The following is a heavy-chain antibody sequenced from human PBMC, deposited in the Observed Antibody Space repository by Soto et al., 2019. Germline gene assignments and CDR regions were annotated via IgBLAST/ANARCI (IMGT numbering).Heavy chain of an antibody. D-gene: IGHD2-8*01. V-gene: IGHV4-39*01. CDR1: GGSISSSSYY. Sequence: QLQLQESGPGLVKPSETLSLTCTVSGGSISSSSYYWGWIRQPPAKGLERIGSIYYSGSTYYNPSLKSRVTISEDPSKNQFALKLSSVTAADTAVYYCARHPHAIHAFDIWGQGTMVTVSS. CDR2: IYYSGST. J-gene: IGHJ3*02. CDR3: ARHPHAIHAFDI.